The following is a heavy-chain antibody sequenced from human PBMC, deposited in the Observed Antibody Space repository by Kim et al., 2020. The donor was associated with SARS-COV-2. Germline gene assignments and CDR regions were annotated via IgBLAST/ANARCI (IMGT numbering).Heavy chain of an antibody. V-gene: IGHV1-69*13. CDR1: GGTFSSYA. CDR2: IIPIFGTA. D-gene: IGHD2-2*01. Sequence: SVKVSCKASGGTFSSYAISWVRQAPGQGLEWMGGIIPIFGTANYAQKFQGRVTITADESTSTAYMELSSLRSEDTAVYYCARDTIDIVVVPAAITGAFDIWGQGTMVTVSS. CDR3: ARDTIDIVVVPAAITGAFDI. J-gene: IGHJ3*02.